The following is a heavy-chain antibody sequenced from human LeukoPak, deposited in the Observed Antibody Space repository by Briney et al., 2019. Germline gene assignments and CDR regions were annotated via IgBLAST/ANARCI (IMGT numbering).Heavy chain of an antibody. V-gene: IGHV3-33*01. CDR2: IWYDGSNK. J-gene: IGHJ4*02. Sequence: GGSLRLSCAASGFTFSSYGMDWVRQAPGKGLEWVAVIWYDGSNKYYADSVKGRFTISRDNSKNTLYLQMNSLRAEDTAAYYCARESYSSGWYFDYWGQGTLVTVSS. D-gene: IGHD6-19*01. CDR3: ARESYSSGWYFDY. CDR1: GFTFSSYG.